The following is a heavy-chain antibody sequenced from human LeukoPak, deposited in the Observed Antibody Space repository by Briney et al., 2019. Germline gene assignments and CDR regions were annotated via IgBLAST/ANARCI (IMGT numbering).Heavy chain of an antibody. V-gene: IGHV3-7*01. CDR1: GFTFGSYW. CDR3: ARETDYSLDY. D-gene: IGHD4-11*01. J-gene: IGHJ4*02. CDR2: IKQDGSEK. Sequence: GGSLRLSCAASGFTFGSYWMSWVRQAPGKGLEWVANIKQDGSEKYYVDSVKGRFTISRDNAKNSLYLQMNSLRAEDTAVYYCARETDYSLDYWGQGTLVTVSS.